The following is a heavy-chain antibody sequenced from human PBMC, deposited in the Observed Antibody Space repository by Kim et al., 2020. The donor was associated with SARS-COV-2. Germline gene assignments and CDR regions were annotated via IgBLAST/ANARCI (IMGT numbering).Heavy chain of an antibody. CDR3: AREDWFDP. Sequence: NGNTNYAPKPQGRVTMTTDTSTSTAYMELRSLRSDDTAVYYCAREDWFDPWGQGTLVTVSS. CDR2: NGNT. J-gene: IGHJ5*02. V-gene: IGHV1-18*01.